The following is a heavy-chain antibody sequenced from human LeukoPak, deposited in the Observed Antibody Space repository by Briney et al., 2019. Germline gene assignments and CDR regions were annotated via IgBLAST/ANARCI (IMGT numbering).Heavy chain of an antibody. J-gene: IGHJ4*02. V-gene: IGHV3-23*01. CDR1: RFTFSYYA. CDR3: AKNGAYSGYDYIDY. D-gene: IGHD5-12*01. CDR2: ITDSGDDT. Sequence: GGSLRLSCAASRFTFSYYAMSWVRQAPGKGLEWVSDITDSGDDTDYADSVKGRFTVSRDNSRNTLYLQINSLRAEDTAVYYCAKNGAYSGYDYIDYWGQGTPVTVSS.